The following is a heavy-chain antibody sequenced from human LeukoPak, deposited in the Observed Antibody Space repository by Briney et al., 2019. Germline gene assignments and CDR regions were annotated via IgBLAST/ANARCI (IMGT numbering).Heavy chain of an antibody. CDR1: GGSISSYH. J-gene: IGHJ4*02. CDR3: ASLDSSGKNY. Sequence: PSETLSLTCTVSGGSISSYHWSWIRQPPGKGLEWIGYIYYSGSTNYNPSLKSRVTISVDTSKNQFSLKLSSVTAADTAVYYCASLDSSGKNYWGQGTLVTVSS. V-gene: IGHV4-59*01. CDR2: IYYSGST. D-gene: IGHD3-22*01.